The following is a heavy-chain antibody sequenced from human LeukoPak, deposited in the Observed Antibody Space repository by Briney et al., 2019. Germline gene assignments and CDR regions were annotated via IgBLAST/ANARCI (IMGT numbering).Heavy chain of an antibody. V-gene: IGHV3-66*01. CDR2: IYSGGST. D-gene: IGHD3-3*01. CDR1: GFTVSSNY. CDR3: ARNFWSGYYRGACDY. J-gene: IGHJ4*02. Sequence: GSLRLSCAASGFTVSSNYMSWVRQAPGKGLEWVSVIYSGGSTYYADSVKGRFTISRDNSKNTLYLQMNSLRAEDTAVYYCARNFWSGYYRGACDYWGQGTLVTVSS.